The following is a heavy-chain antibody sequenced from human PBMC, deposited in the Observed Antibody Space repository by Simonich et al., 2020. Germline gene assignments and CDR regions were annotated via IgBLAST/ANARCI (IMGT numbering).Heavy chain of an antibody. CDR2: IYYSGST. J-gene: IGHJ4*02. CDR3: ARHDRWLQFYFDY. CDR1: GGSISSYY. D-gene: IGHD5-12*01. Sequence: QVQLQESGPGLVKPSETLSLTCTVSGGSISSYYWSWILQPPGKGLEWIGYIYYSGSTNYNPSLKGRVTISVETSKNQFSLKRSSVTAADTAVYYCARHDRWLQFYFDYWGQGTLVTVSS. V-gene: IGHV4-59*08.